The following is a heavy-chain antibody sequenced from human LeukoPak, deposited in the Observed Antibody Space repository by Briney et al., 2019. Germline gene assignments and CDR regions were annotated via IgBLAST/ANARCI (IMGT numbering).Heavy chain of an antibody. CDR2: IYGDGST. Sequence: GGSLRLTCAASGLTVSTNYMNWVRQAPGKGLEWVALIYGDGSTYYADSVKGRFTISRDNSKNTLYLQMNSLRAEDTAVYYCARGAEMATNAHFDYWGQGTLVTVSS. CDR3: ARGAEMATNAHFDY. D-gene: IGHD5-24*01. CDR1: GLTVSTNY. V-gene: IGHV3-66*01. J-gene: IGHJ4*02.